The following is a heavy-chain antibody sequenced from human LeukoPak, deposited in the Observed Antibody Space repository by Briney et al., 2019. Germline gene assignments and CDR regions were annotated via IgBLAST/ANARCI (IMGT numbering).Heavy chain of an antibody. V-gene: IGHV4-59*08. Sequence: SETLSLTCTVSGGSISSYYWSWIRQPPGKGLEWIVYIYYSGSTNYNPSLKSRVTISVDTSKNQFSLKVSSVTAADTAVYFCAKPAPHYYGSGSYFSWGQGTLVTVSS. CDR1: GGSISSYY. CDR2: IYYSGST. J-gene: IGHJ5*02. D-gene: IGHD3-10*01. CDR3: AKPAPHYYGSGSYFS.